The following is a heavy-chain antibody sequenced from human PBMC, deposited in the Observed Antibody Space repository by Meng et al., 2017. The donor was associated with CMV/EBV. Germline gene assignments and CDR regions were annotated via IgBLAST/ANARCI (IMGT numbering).Heavy chain of an antibody. CDR3: ARFGKAPNYYYYYYGMDV. Sequence: GESLKISCKGSGYSFTSYWIGWVRQMPGKGLEWMGIIYPGDSDTRYSPSFQGQVTISADKSISTAYLQWSSLKASDTAMYYCARFGKAPNYYYYYYGMDVWGQGTTVTVSS. CDR2: IYPGDSDT. J-gene: IGHJ6*02. D-gene: IGHD3-10*01. CDR1: GYSFTSYW. V-gene: IGHV5-51*01.